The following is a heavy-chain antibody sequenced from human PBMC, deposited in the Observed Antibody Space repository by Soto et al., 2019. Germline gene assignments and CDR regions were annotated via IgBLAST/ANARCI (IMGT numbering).Heavy chain of an antibody. J-gene: IGHJ6*02. V-gene: IGHV4-59*08. CDR3: ARARLGITMIVVVISSGMDV. Sequence: SATLALTCTISGGSISDYSWNWIRQPPGRGLEWIGYIYYRGSTKYNPSLWSRVTISADTSKNQFSLKLSSVTAADTAVYYCARARLGITMIVVVISSGMDVWGQGTTVTVSS. CDR2: IYYRGST. CDR1: GGSISDYS. D-gene: IGHD3-22*01.